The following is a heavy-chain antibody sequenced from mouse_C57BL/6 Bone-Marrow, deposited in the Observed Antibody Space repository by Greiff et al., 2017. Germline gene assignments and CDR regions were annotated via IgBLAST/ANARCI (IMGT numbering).Heavy chain of an antibody. CDR2: IYPRSGNT. J-gene: IGHJ2*01. D-gene: IGHD1-1*01. CDR1: GYTFTSYG. V-gene: IGHV1-81*01. CDR3: ARSKNLFLDY. Sequence: VHLVESGAELARPGASVKLSCKASGYTFTSYGISWVKQRTGKGLEWIGEIYPRSGNTYYNEQFKGKATLTADKSSSTAYMELRSLTSEDSAVYFCARSKNLFLDYWGQGTTLTVSS.